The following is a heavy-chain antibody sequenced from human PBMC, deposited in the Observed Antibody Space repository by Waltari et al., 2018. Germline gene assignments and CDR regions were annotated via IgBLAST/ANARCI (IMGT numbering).Heavy chain of an antibody. Sequence: EVQLVQSGAELKKPGESLKISCEGSGYSFPSYWIGWVAQMPGKGLEWMGIIYPYYSKPRYSPSFKGQVTISADKSINTAYLQWSSLKASDTAIYYCARHGGSSSPYYYYYMDVWGKGTTVTVSS. D-gene: IGHD6-6*01. V-gene: IGHV5-51*01. CDR1: GYSFPSYW. J-gene: IGHJ6*03. CDR3: ARHGGSSSPYYYYYMDV. CDR2: IYPYYSKP.